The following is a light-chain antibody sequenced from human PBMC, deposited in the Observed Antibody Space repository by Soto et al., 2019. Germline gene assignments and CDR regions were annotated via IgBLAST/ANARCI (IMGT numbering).Light chain of an antibody. CDR3: CSYAGSFTWV. Sequence: QSALTQPRSVSGSPGQSVTISCTGTNGDVGAYDFVSWYQHHPAKAPKLMIYDASKRPSGVPDRFSASKSGNTASLTISGLQAEDEADYYCCSYAGSFTWVFGGGTNVTVL. CDR2: DAS. J-gene: IGLJ3*02. V-gene: IGLV2-11*01. CDR1: NGDVGAYDF.